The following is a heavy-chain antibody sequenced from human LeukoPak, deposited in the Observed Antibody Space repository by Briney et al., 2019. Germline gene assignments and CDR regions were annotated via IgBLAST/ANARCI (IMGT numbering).Heavy chain of an antibody. CDR3: ARDLWARQQLVKGSNPFDP. J-gene: IGHJ5*02. V-gene: IGHV1-18*01. CDR1: GYTFTSYG. CDR2: ISAYNGNT. Sequence: ASVKVSCKASGYTFTSYGISWVRQAPGQGLEWMGWISAYNGNTNYAQKLQGRVTMTTDTSTSTAYMELSSLRSEDTAVYYCARDLWARQQLVKGSNPFDPWGQGTPVTVSS. D-gene: IGHD6-13*01.